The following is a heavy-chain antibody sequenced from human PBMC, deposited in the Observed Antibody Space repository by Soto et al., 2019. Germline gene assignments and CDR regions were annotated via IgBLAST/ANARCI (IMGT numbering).Heavy chain of an antibody. J-gene: IGHJ2*01. D-gene: IGHD2-21*01. CDR2: INAGNGNT. CDR1: GYTFTSYA. Sequence: VQLVQSGAEVKKPGASVKVSCKASGYTFTSYAMHSVRQAPGQRLEWIGWINAGNGNTKSSQKFQGRVTITRYTSGSSGYTEMRSLRSKDTAVYYWETVRGYSICDLLARVTRFTVSS. CDR3: ETVRGYSICDL. V-gene: IGHV1-3*01.